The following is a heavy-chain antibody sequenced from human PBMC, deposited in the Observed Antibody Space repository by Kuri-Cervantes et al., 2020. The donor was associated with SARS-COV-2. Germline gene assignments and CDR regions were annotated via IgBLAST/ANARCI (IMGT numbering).Heavy chain of an antibody. J-gene: IGHJ4*02. Sequence: GESLKISCAASGFTFSSYAMSCVRQAPGKGLEWVSAISGSGGSTYYADSVKGRFTISRDNSKNTLYLQMNSLRAEDTAVYYCAKDTDYTHDYWGQGTLVTVSS. D-gene: IGHD4-11*01. CDR1: GFTFSSYA. CDR2: ISGSGGST. CDR3: AKDTDYTHDY. V-gene: IGHV3-23*01.